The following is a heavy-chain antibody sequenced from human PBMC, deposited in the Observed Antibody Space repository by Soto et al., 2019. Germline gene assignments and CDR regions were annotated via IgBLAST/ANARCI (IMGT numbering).Heavy chain of an antibody. CDR2: IRSKAYGGTT. CDR3: TREYYYGSGKPNDY. V-gene: IGHV3-49*03. J-gene: IGHJ4*02. D-gene: IGHD3-10*01. Sequence: PGGSLRLSCTASGFTFGDYAMSWFRQAPGKGLEWVGFIRSKAYGGTTEYAASVKGRFTISRDDSKSIAYLQMNSLKTEDTAVYYCTREYYYGSGKPNDYWGQGTLVTVSS. CDR1: GFTFGDYA.